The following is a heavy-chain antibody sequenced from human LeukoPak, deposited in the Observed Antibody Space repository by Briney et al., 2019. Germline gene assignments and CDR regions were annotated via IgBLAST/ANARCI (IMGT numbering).Heavy chain of an antibody. CDR2: IYYSGST. CDR1: GGSISSYY. D-gene: IGHD1-26*01. J-gene: IGHJ4*02. Sequence: SETLSLTCSVSGGSISSYYWSWIRQSPGKGLEWIGYIYYSGSTNYNPSLKSRVTISVDTSKNQFSLKLSSVTAADTAVYYCARVSQGPSLWELGDRDYWGQGTLVTVSS. V-gene: IGHV4-59*12. CDR3: ARVSQGPSLWELGDRDY.